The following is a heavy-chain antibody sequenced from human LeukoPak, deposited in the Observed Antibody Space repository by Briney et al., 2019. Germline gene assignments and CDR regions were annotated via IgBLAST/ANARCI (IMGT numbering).Heavy chain of an antibody. CDR1: GGTFSSYA. Sequence: GASVKVSCKASGGTFSSYAISWVRQAPGQGLEWMGGIIPIFGTANYAQKFQGRVTITADESTSTAYMELSSLRSEDTAVYYCAKTRTDCSGGNCYSPFGYWGQGTLVTVSS. CDR3: AKTRTDCSGGNCYSPFGY. J-gene: IGHJ4*02. D-gene: IGHD2-15*01. V-gene: IGHV1-69*13. CDR2: IIPIFGTA.